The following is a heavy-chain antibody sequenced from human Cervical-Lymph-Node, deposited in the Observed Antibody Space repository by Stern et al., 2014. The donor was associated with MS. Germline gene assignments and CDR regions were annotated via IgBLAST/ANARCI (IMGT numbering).Heavy chain of an antibody. CDR1: GYSFTSHY. CDR2: SNPSAYSA. V-gene: IGHV1-46*01. D-gene: IGHD3/OR15-3a*01. Sequence: VQLVESGAEVKKPGASVKVSCKASGYSFTSHYMHWVRQDPGQGLEWVGISNPSAYSASYAQQLQGRVTMTRDTSTSTVYMELSSLRSEDTAVYYCASGTGSKRPTGNYWGQGTLVTVSS. J-gene: IGHJ4*02. CDR3: ASGTGSKRPTGNY.